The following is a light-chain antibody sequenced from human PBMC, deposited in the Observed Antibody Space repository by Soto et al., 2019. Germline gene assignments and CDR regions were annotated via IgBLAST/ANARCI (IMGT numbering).Light chain of an antibody. CDR2: DDS. J-gene: IGLJ2*01. CDR1: NIGSKS. CDR3: QVWDSSSDHPGI. V-gene: IGLV3-21*02. Sequence: SYELTQPPSVSVAPGQTVRITCGGTNIGSKSVHWYQQRPGQAPVMVVYDDSDRPSGISERFSGSNSGNTATLTISRVEAGDDADYYCQVWDSSSDHPGIFGGGTKLTVL.